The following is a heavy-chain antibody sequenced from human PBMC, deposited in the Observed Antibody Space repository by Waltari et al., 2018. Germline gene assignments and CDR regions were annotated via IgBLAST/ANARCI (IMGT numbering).Heavy chain of an antibody. D-gene: IGHD3-3*01. J-gene: IGHJ6*02. CDR2: IKQDGSEK. Sequence: EVQLVESGGGLVQPGGSLRLSCAASGFTFSRYWMSWVRQAPGKGLEWVANIKQDGSEKYYVDSGKGRFTISRDNAKNSLYLQMNSLRAEDTAVYYCARDPRDLYGMDVWGQGTTVTVSS. CDR3: ARDPRDLYGMDV. CDR1: GFTFSRYW. V-gene: IGHV3-7*01.